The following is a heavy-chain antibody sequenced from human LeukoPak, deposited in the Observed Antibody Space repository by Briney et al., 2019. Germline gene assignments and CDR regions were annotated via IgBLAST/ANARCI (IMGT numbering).Heavy chain of an antibody. V-gene: IGHV1-18*01. Sequence: GALVKVSCEASGYTFTSYGISWVPQAPGQGLECMGWIRAYNGNTNYAQKLQGRVTMTTDTSTSTAYMELRSLRSDDTAVYYCARDQSGSYNYWGQGTLVTVSS. CDR1: GYTFTSYG. CDR3: ARDQSGSYNY. D-gene: IGHD1-26*01. J-gene: IGHJ4*02. CDR2: IRAYNGNT.